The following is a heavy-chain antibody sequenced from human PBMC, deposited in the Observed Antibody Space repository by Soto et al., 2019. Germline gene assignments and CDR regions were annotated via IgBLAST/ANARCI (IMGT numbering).Heavy chain of an antibody. Sequence: EVQLVESGGGVVQPGGSLRLSCAASGFTFSNYAMHWVRQAPGKGLEYVSGISDNGGRTNYANSVRARFTISRDNSKNTLYLQMGSVRAEDMAVYYGAVLSNYDSGSFDYWGQGTLVTVSS. J-gene: IGHJ4*02. CDR3: AVLSNYDSGSFDY. CDR1: GFTFSNYA. D-gene: IGHD3-10*01. CDR2: ISDNGGRT. V-gene: IGHV3-64*01.